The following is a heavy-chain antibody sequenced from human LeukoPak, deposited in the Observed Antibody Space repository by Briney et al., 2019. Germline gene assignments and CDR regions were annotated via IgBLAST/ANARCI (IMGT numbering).Heavy chain of an antibody. CDR2: FDPEDGET. D-gene: IGHD6-13*01. Sequence: VASVKVSCKVSGYTLTELSMHWVRQAPGKGLEWMGGFDPEDGETIYAQKFQGRVTMTEDTSTDTAYMELSSLRSEDTAVYYCATRYIAAAGTFDYWGQGTLVTVSS. V-gene: IGHV1-24*01. CDR3: ATRYIAAAGTFDY. CDR1: GYTLTELS. J-gene: IGHJ4*02.